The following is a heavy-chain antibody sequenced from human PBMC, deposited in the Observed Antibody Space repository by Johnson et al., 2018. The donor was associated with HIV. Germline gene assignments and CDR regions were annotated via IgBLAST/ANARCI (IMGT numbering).Heavy chain of an antibody. D-gene: IGHD3-16*01. CDR3: GRDWGRFGQLGGDAFDI. J-gene: IGHJ3*02. CDR2: ISYDGSDE. Sequence: QVQLVESGGGLVKPGGSLRLSCAASGFTFSSYAMHWVRQAPGKGLEWVAVISYDGSDEYYADSVRGRFTISRDNSKNTLYLQMNSLRAEDTALYYCGRDWGRFGQLGGDAFDIWGQGTTVTVSS. V-gene: IGHV3-30*04. CDR1: GFTFSSYA.